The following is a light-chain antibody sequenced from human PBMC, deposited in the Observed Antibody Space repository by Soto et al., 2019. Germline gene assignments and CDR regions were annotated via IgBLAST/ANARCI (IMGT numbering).Light chain of an antibody. CDR3: QQYNNWPLT. Sequence: EIVMTQSPATLSVSPGERVTLSCRASQSVTSNLAWYQQKPGQAPRLLIYGASTRATGIPARFSGSGSETEFTLTVSSLQSEDFAVYYCQQYNNWPLTFGQGTRLEIK. CDR2: GAS. V-gene: IGKV3-15*01. CDR1: QSVTSN. J-gene: IGKJ5*01.